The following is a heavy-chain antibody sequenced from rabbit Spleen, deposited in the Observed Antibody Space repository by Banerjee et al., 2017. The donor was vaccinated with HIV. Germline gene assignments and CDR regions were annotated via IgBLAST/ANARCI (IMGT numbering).Heavy chain of an antibody. CDR3: GRDVAGGSYFGL. Sequence: HLKESGGGLVQPGGSLKLSCTASGFTLSSYYMNWVRQAPGKGLEWISYIDPVSGITYYANWVSRRFSMSGEHAQNTLFLPMTSLTAADTATYFCGRDVAGGSYFGLWGQGTLVTVS. CDR1: GFTLSSYY. D-gene: IGHD8-1*01. J-gene: IGHJ4*01. CDR2: IDPVSGIT. V-gene: IGHV1S7*01.